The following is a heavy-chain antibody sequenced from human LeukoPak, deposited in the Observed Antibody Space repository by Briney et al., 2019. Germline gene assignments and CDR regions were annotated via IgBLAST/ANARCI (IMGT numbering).Heavy chain of an antibody. D-gene: IGHD3-22*01. CDR1: GFTFSSYS. J-gene: IGHJ4*02. CDR2: ISSSSSYI. Sequence: PGGSLRLSCAASGFTFSSYSMNWVRQAPGKGLEWVSSISSSSSYIYSADSVKGRFTISRDNAKNSLYLQMNSLRAEDTALYYCARVAREYYYDSSGYYEPFDYWGQGTLVTVSS. V-gene: IGHV3-21*04. CDR3: ARVAREYYYDSSGYYEPFDY.